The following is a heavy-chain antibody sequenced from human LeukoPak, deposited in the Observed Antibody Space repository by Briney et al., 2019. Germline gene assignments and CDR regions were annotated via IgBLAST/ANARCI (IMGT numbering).Heavy chain of an antibody. CDR3: AKDNFDSSGTQYDAFDT. Sequence: GGSLRLSCAVSGFTFSRYAMTWVRQAPGKGLEWVSAISGSGDNSNSADSVRGRFTISRDNSKNTLYLQMNSLRAEDTAVYYCAKDNFDSSGTQYDAFDTWGQGTMVTVSS. J-gene: IGHJ3*02. D-gene: IGHD3-22*01. CDR1: GFTFSRYA. CDR2: ISGSGDNS. V-gene: IGHV3-23*01.